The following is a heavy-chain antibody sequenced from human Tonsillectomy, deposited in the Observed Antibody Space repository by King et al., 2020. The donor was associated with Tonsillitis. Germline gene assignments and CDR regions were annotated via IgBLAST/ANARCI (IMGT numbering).Heavy chain of an antibody. J-gene: IGHJ4*02. V-gene: IGHV1-2*02. Sequence: QLVQSGAEVKKPGASVKVSCKTSGYTFTGHYMFWVRQAPGQGLEWMGWIHPNGGGTHYAQKFQGRITMTRDTSISTAYMELSRLRSDDTAVYYWARGYIWGSYWGQGTLVTVSS. CDR1: GYTFTGHY. D-gene: IGHD3-16*01. CDR2: IHPNGGGT. CDR3: ARGYIWGSY.